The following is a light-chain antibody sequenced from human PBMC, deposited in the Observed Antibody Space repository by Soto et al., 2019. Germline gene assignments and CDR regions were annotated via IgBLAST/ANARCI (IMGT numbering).Light chain of an antibody. Sequence: EIVMTLSPVTLSVSPGERATLSCRASQSVSSNLAWYQQKPGQAPRLLIYGASTRATDIPARFSGSGSGTDFTLTISSLEPEDFAVYYCQQRSNWPPFTFGQGTRLEIK. V-gene: IGKV3-11*01. CDR1: QSVSSN. CDR3: QQRSNWPPFT. CDR2: GAS. J-gene: IGKJ5*01.